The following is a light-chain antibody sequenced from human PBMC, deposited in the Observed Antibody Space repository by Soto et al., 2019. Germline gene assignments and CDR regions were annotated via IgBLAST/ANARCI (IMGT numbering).Light chain of an antibody. Sequence: IVLTQSPATLSLSPGDRATLSCRASQSVSTYLAWYQQKSGQAPRLLIYDVSKRATGIPPRFSGSGAGTDFTLTISSLEPEDSATYYCQQRRSSLTFGGGTKVEIK. CDR3: QQRRSSLT. V-gene: IGKV3-11*01. J-gene: IGKJ4*01. CDR1: QSVSTY. CDR2: DVS.